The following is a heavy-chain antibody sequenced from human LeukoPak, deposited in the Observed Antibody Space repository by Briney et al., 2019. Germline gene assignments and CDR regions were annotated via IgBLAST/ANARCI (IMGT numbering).Heavy chain of an antibody. CDR1: GFTFSGHY. CDR2: IRNKANSGTT. Sequence: GGSLRLSCAASGFTFSGHYMDWVRQAPGKGLEWVGRIRNKANSGTTVYAASVKGRFTISRDDSNNSLYLQLNSLKTEDSAVYYCARSYGDMTYFDYWGQGTLVTDSS. V-gene: IGHV3-72*01. J-gene: IGHJ4*02. D-gene: IGHD4-17*01. CDR3: ARSYGDMTYFDY.